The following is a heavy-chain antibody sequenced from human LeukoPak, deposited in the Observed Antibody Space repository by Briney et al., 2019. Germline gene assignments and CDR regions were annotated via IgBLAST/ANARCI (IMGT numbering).Heavy chain of an antibody. D-gene: IGHD6-19*01. CDR1: GFTFSGSA. Sequence: GGSLKLSCAASGFTFSGSAMHWVRQASGKGLEWVGRIRSKANGYATAYAASVKGRFTISRDDSKNTAYLQMNSLKTEDTAMYYCTSVGVAGTDYYYGMDVWGQGTTVTVSS. V-gene: IGHV3-73*01. CDR3: TSVGVAGTDYYYGMDV. J-gene: IGHJ6*02. CDR2: IRSKANGYAT.